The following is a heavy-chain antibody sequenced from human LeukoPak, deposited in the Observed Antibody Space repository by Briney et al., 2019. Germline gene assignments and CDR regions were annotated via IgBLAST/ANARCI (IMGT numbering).Heavy chain of an antibody. Sequence: SETLSLTCAVSGYSISNHYYWGWIRQPPGKGLEWIGSYYHTGSSYYNPSLQSRVAISIDTPKNQFSLELASVTAADTAVYYCASVTRSMSRFFDLWGRGTLVIVSS. CDR3: ASVTRSMSRFFDL. V-gene: IGHV4-38-2*01. CDR1: GYSISNHYY. D-gene: IGHD4-17*01. J-gene: IGHJ2*01. CDR2: YYHTGSS.